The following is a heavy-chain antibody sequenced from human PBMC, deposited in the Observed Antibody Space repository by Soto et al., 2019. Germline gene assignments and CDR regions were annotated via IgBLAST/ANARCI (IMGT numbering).Heavy chain of an antibody. CDR1: GFTFGDYA. CDR2: IRSKAYGGTT. CDR3: TSCSGGSCYYYYGMDV. Sequence: PGGSLRLSCTASGFTFGDYAMSWFRQAPGKGLEWVGFIRSKAYGGTTEYTASVKGRFTISRDDSKSIAYLQMNSLKTEDTAVYYCTSCSGGSCYYYYGMDVWGQGTTVTVSS. V-gene: IGHV3-49*01. D-gene: IGHD2-15*01. J-gene: IGHJ6*02.